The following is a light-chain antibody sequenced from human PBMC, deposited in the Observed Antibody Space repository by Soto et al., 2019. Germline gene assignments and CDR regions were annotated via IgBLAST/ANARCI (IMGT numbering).Light chain of an antibody. CDR1: QSLLHSNGYNY. V-gene: IGKV2-28*01. CDR3: MQALQTPT. CDR2: LGS. Sequence: DIVMTQSPLSLRVTPGEPASISCRSSQSLLHSNGYNYLDWYLQKPGQSPQLLIYLGSNRASGVPDRFSGSGSGTDFTLKISRVEAEDVGVYYCMQALQTPTFGQGTRLEIK. J-gene: IGKJ5*01.